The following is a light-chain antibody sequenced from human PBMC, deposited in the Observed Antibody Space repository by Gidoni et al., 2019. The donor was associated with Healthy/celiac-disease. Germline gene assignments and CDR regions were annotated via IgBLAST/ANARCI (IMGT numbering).Light chain of an antibody. V-gene: IGLV2-14*01. CDR1: SSDVGGYNY. J-gene: IGLJ1*01. Sequence: QSALTQPASVSVSPAQSITISCTGTSSDVGGYNYVSWYQQHTGKAPKLMIYDVSNRPSGVSNRFSGSKSGNTAALTISGLQAEDEADYYCSSYTSSSTLYVFGTGTKVTVL. CDR3: SSYTSSSTLYV. CDR2: DVS.